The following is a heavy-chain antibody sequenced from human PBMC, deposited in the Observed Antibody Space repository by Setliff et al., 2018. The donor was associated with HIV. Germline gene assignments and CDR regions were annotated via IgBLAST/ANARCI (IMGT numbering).Heavy chain of an antibody. CDR3: ARIPNHSSGFDY. CDR1: GYTFINYD. D-gene: IGHD3-22*01. CDR2: ISVGNGDS. Sequence: ASVKVSCKASGYTFINYDIHWVRQAPGQRPEWMGRISVGNGDSKYSRASQDRVSITKDTSAHTAYMELTRLRSEDTAVYYCARIPNHSSGFDYWGQGTPVTVSS. J-gene: IGHJ4*02. V-gene: IGHV1-3*03.